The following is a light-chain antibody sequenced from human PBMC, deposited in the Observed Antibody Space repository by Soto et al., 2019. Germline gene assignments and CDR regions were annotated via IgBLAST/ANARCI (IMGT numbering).Light chain of an antibody. V-gene: IGKV1-9*01. CDR2: DTY. J-gene: IGKJ4*01. CDR1: QGISSY. Sequence: IQVTQYTSSLSASVGDRVTITCRASQGISSYLAWYQQKPGKAPKVLIYDTYTLQSGVPSRFSGSRSGTDFTLTISSLQPEDIATYYCLQHNSYPLTFGGGSNV. CDR3: LQHNSYPLT.